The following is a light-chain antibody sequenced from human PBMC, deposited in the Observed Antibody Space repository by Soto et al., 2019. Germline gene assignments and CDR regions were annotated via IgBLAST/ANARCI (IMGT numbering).Light chain of an antibody. V-gene: IGKV3D-20*01. Sequence: IVLTQSPATLSLSPGETGTLSCGASQSVSSSYVAWYQHKPGLAPRLLIHDTSSRAIGIPDRLSGSKSGTNFTLTIRRMEPEDVGMYYCQQYGSSPITFGQGTRLDMK. CDR1: QSVSSSY. J-gene: IGKJ5*01. CDR3: QQYGSSPIT. CDR2: DTS.